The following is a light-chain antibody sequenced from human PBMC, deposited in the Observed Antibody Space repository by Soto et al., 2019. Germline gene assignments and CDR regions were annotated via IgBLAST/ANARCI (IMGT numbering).Light chain of an antibody. CDR3: QQSYSIPFT. CDR1: QSITKY. Sequence: DIQMTQSPSSLSASEGDRVTIICRASQSITKYLNWYQQKPGKAPKLLIYAASSLQGGVPSRFSGSGSGTDFTLTINSLQPEDLATCYCQQSYSIPFTFGPGTKVDIK. J-gene: IGKJ3*01. V-gene: IGKV1-39*01. CDR2: AAS.